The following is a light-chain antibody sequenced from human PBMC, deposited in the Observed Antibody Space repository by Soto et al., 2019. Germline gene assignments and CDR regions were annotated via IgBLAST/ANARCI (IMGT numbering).Light chain of an antibody. CDR1: QTIFSKY. J-gene: IGKJ1*01. Sequence: IVLTQSPGTLSLSSGERATLSCRASQTIFSKYLAWYQQKPGQAPRLLIHGTSTRATGIPDRFSGSGSGADFTLTISRLEPEDSAVYYCHQYGYVWTFGQVTKVEIK. CDR3: HQYGYVWT. CDR2: GTS. V-gene: IGKV3-20*01.